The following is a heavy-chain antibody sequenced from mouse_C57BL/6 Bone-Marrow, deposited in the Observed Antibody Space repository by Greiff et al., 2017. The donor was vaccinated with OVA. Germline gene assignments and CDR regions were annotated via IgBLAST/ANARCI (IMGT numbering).Heavy chain of an antibody. CDR3: AREALLPFAY. CDR2: ISSGGSYT. CDR1: GFTFSSYG. V-gene: IGHV5-6*01. Sequence: EVMLVESGGDLVKPGGSLKLSCAASGFTFSSYGMSWVRQTPDKRLEWVATISSGGSYTYYPDSVKGRFTISRDNAKNTLYLQMSSLKSEDTAMYYCAREALLPFAYWGQGTLVTVSA. J-gene: IGHJ3*01. D-gene: IGHD1-2*01.